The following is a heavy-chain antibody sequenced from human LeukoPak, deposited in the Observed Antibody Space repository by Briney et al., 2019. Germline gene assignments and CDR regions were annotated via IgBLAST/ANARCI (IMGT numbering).Heavy chain of an antibody. Sequence: GGSLRLSCAASGFTFSSYGMHWVRQAPGKGLEWVAVIWYDGSNKYYADSVKGRFTISRDNSKNTLYLQMNGLRAEDTAVYYCARGLRGSGWYSVYFDYWGQGTLVTVSS. CDR3: ARGLRGSGWYSVYFDY. D-gene: IGHD6-19*01. CDR2: IWYDGSNK. J-gene: IGHJ4*02. CDR1: GFTFSSYG. V-gene: IGHV3-33*01.